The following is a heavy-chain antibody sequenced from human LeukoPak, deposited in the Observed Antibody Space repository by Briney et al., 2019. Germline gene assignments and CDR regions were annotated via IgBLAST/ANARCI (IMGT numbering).Heavy chain of an antibody. D-gene: IGHD4-11*01. V-gene: IGHV3-11*01. CDR2: INGGGSTT. CDR3: ARGRYSNGYYYHTDV. Sequence: GGSLRLSCAASGFAFYGYYMSWIRQAPGKGLEWVSSINGGGSTTNYADSVRGRFTISRDNAKESLFLQMNSLGADDSALYYCARGRYSNGYYYHTDVWGKGTTVTVSS. J-gene: IGHJ6*03. CDR1: GFAFYGYY.